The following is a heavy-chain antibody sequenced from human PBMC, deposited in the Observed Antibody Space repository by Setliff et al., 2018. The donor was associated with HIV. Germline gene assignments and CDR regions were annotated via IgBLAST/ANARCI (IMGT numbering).Heavy chain of an antibody. Sequence: ASETLSLTCAVYGGSFSGYYGSWIRQPPGKGLEWIGEINHSGSTNYNPSLKSRVTISVDTSKNQFSLKLSSVTAADTAVYYCARRGSGFFHYYYYMDVWGKGTTVTVSS. CDR3: ARRGSGFFHYYYYMDV. V-gene: IGHV4-34*01. CDR1: GGSFSGYY. D-gene: IGHD3-10*01. J-gene: IGHJ6*03. CDR2: INHSGST.